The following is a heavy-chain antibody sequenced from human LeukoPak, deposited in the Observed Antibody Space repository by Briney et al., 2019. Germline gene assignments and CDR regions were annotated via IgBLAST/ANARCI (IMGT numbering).Heavy chain of an antibody. J-gene: IGHJ4*02. CDR3: ARDKKSGVSSEIDY. CDR2: INRDGSTT. D-gene: IGHD1-26*01. Sequence: PGGSLRLSCAASGFTFSNYWVHWVRQAPGKGLVWVSRINRDGSTTKYADSVKGRFTVSRDNAKNTLNLQMNSLRAEDTAVYYCARDKKSGVSSEIDYWGQGTLVTVSS. V-gene: IGHV3-74*03. CDR1: GFTFSNYW.